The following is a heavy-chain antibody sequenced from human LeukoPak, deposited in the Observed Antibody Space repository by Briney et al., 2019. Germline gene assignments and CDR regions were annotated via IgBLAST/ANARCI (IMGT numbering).Heavy chain of an antibody. CDR3: ASLRVPGDFDY. J-gene: IGHJ4*02. CDR1: GGSISSRTYY. CDR2: IYYSGST. Sequence: SETLSLTCTVSGGSISSRTYYWAWIRQPPGQGLEWIGNIYYSGSTYYNPSLKSRLTMSVDSSKNQFSLKLRSVTAADTAVYYCASLRVPGDFDYWGQGTLVTVSS. V-gene: IGHV4-39*01.